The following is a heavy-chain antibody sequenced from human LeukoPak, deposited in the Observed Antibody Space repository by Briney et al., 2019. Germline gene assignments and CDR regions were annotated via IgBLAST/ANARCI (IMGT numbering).Heavy chain of an antibody. D-gene: IGHD2-21*02. CDR3: ARGCGGDCYSGRYFDY. CDR2: IYYSGST. CDR1: GGSISSYY. V-gene: IGHV4-59*01. Sequence: SETLSLTCTVSGGSISSYYWSWIRQPPGKGLEWIGYIYYSGSTNYNPSLKSRVTISVDTSKNRFSLKLSSVTAADTAVYYCARGCGGDCYSGRYFDYWGQGTLVTVSS. J-gene: IGHJ4*02.